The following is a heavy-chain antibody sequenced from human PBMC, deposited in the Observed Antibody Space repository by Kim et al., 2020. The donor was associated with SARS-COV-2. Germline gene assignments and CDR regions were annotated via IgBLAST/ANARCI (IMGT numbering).Heavy chain of an antibody. Sequence: SETLSLTCTVSGGSISNYYWSWIRQSPGKGLEWIGYIYYSGSADYKPSLKSRISISVDTSKNQFSLKLNSVTAADTAVYYCARTHYYDSSGYYPESRYWYLDLWGRDTLVTVSS. CDR3: ARTHYYDSSGYYPESRYWYLDL. CDR2: IYYSGSA. V-gene: IGHV4-59*13. J-gene: IGHJ2*01. CDR1: GGSISNYY. D-gene: IGHD3-22*01.